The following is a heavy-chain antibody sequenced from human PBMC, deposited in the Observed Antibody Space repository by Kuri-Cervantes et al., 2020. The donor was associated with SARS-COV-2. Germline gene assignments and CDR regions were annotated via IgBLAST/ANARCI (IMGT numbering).Heavy chain of an antibody. CDR3: ARNEWELFSGYYFDY. CDR1: GFTFSSYD. V-gene: IGHV3-13*04. CDR2: IGTAGDT. J-gene: IGHJ4*02. Sequence: GGSLRLSCAASGFTFSSYDMHWVRQATGKGLEWVSAIGTAGDTYYPGSVKGRFTISRENAKNSLYLQMNSLRAGDTAVYYCARNEWELFSGYYFDYWGQGTLVTVSS. D-gene: IGHD1-26*01.